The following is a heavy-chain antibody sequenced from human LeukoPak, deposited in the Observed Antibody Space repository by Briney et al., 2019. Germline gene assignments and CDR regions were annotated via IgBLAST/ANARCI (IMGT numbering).Heavy chain of an antibody. V-gene: IGHV1-69*05. CDR2: IIPMFGSA. Sequence: GASVKVSCKASGGNLNNHAVSWVRQAPGQGLEWMGGIIPMFGSAHYAQRFQERITITTDESTTSAYMELSSLRSEDTAVYYCARSESGIQLWWGFYYGMDVWGQGTTVTVSS. J-gene: IGHJ6*02. CDR1: GGNLNNHA. D-gene: IGHD5-18*01. CDR3: ARSESGIQLWWGFYYGMDV.